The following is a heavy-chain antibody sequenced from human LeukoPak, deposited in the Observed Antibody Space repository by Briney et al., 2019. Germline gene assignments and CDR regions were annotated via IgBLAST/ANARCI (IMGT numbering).Heavy chain of an antibody. V-gene: IGHV4-34*01. J-gene: IGHJ4*02. CDR2: INHSGST. Sequence: TSETLSLTCAVYGGSFSGYYWSWIRQPPGEGLEWIGEINHSGSTSYNPSLKSRVTISVDTSKNQFSLKLSSVTAADTAVYYCARGTMIVVVKNWGQGTLVTVSS. CDR1: GGSFSGYY. D-gene: IGHD3-22*01. CDR3: ARGTMIVVVKN.